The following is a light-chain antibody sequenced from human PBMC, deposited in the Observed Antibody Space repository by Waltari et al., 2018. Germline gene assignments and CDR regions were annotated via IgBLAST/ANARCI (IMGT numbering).Light chain of an antibody. J-gene: IGKJ5*01. V-gene: IGKV3-15*01. Sequence: IVITQSLDTLSPSPGEIATFSCRASQSSSSNVAWYQQKPGQAPRLLIYEASTRATSTPARFSGSGSGTDFTLTISSLQSEDSAVYYCQQYNHWPPITFGQGTRLEIK. CDR1: QSSSSN. CDR3: QQYNHWPPIT. CDR2: EAS.